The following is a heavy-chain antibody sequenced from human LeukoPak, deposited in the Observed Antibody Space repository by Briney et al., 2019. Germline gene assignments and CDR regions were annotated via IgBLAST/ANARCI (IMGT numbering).Heavy chain of an antibody. CDR1: GDSISNYY. CDR2: IFYSGST. CDR3: ARERGGDYSDAFDI. D-gene: IGHD4-11*01. Sequence: PSETLSLTCTVSGDSISNYYWSWIRQPPGKGLEWIGYIFYSGSTSYNPSLKSRVTISVDTSKSHFSLKLSSVTAADTALYYCARERGGDYSDAFDIWGQGTMVTVSS. V-gene: IGHV4-59*01. J-gene: IGHJ3*02.